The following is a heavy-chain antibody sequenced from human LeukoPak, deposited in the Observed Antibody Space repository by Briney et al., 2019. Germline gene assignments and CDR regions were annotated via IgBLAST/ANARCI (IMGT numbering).Heavy chain of an antibody. V-gene: IGHV4-4*07. J-gene: IGHJ4*02. CDR3: AREGYGGNYLDY. CDR2: IYTSGST. CDR1: GGSISSYY. Sequence: PSETLSLTCTVSGGSISSYYWSWIRQPAGKGLEWIGHIYTSGSTNYNPSLKSRVTMSVDTSRNQFSLKLTSVTAADTAVYYCAREGYGGNYLDYWGQGTLVTVSS. D-gene: IGHD4-23*01.